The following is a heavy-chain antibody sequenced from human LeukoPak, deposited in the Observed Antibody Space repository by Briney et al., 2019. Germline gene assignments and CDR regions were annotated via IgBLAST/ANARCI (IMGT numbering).Heavy chain of an antibody. V-gene: IGHV4-34*01. D-gene: IGHD3-10*01. Sequence: SETLSLTCAVYGGSFSGYYWSWIRQPPGKGLEWIGEINHSGSTNYNPSLKSRATISVDTSKDQFSLKLSSVTAADTAVYYCARGLLWFGELFTEYYGMDVWGKGTTVTVSS. CDR3: ARGLLWFGELFTEYYGMDV. J-gene: IGHJ6*04. CDR2: INHSGST. CDR1: GGSFSGYY.